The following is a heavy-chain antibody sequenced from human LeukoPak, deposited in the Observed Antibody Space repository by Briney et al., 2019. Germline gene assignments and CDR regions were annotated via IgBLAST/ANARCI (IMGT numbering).Heavy chain of an antibody. CDR2: ISYDGSNK. Sequence: GGSLRLSCGASGFTFSSYAMHWVRQAPGKGLEWVAVISYDGSNKYYADSVKGRFTISRDNSKNTLYLQMDSLRAEDTAVYYCAKDLNRYCSSTSCSPFDYWGQGTLVTVSS. CDR1: GFTFSSYA. V-gene: IGHV3-30-3*01. CDR3: AKDLNRYCSSTSCSPFDY. D-gene: IGHD2-2*01. J-gene: IGHJ4*02.